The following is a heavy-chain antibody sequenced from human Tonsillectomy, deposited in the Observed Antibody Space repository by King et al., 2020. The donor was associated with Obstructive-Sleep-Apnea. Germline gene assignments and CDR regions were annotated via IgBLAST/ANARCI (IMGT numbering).Heavy chain of an antibody. V-gene: IGHV3-49*03. CDR2: IRSKAYGVTT. J-gene: IGHJ5*02. Sequence: VQLVESGGGLVQPGRSLRLSCTASGFTFGDYAMTWFRQAPGRGLEWVGFIRSKAYGVTTEYAASVKGRFTISRDDSKSIAYLQMNSLETEDTAVYYCTRENWNRSFDPWGQGTLVTVSS. CDR1: GFTFGDYA. D-gene: IGHD1-1*01. CDR3: TRENWNRSFDP.